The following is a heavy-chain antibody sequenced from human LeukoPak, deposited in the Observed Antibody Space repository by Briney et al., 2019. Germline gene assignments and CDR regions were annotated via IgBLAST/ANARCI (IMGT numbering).Heavy chain of an antibody. Sequence: GGSLRLSCAASGFTFSSYAMSWVRQAPGKGLEWVSAISGSAGSTHYADSVRGRFTISRDNSKNTLYLQMDSLRADDTAVYYCAKGRAKATVTAGDHWGQGTLATVSS. CDR1: GFTFSSYA. V-gene: IGHV3-23*01. J-gene: IGHJ4*02. CDR2: ISGSAGST. D-gene: IGHD4-17*01. CDR3: AKGRAKATVTAGDH.